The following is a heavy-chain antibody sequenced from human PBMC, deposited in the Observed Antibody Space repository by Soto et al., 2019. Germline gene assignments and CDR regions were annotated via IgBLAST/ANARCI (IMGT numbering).Heavy chain of an antibody. V-gene: IGHV1-69*02. CDR3: ARSIVPAAILQDAFDI. D-gene: IGHD2-2*01. J-gene: IGHJ3*02. CDR2: IIPILGIA. Sequence: ASVKVSCKASGGTLSSYTISWVRQAPGQGLEWMGRIIPILGIANYAQKFQGRVTITADKSTSTAYMELSSLRSEDTAVYYCARSIVPAAILQDAFDIWGQGTMVTVSS. CDR1: GGTLSSYT.